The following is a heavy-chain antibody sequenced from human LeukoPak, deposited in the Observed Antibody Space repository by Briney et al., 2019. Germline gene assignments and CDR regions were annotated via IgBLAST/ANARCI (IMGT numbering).Heavy chain of an antibody. D-gene: IGHD3/OR15-3a*01. CDR3: ARDTAAGDWGYFDY. J-gene: IGHJ4*02. V-gene: IGHV3-11*01. CDR2: ISSSGSTI. CDR1: GFTFSDYY. Sequence: GGSLRLSCAASGFTFSDYYMSWIRQAPGKGLEWISYISSSGSTIYYADSVKGRFTISRDNAKNSLYLQMNSLRAEDTAVYYCARDTAAGDWGYFDYWGQGTLVTVSS.